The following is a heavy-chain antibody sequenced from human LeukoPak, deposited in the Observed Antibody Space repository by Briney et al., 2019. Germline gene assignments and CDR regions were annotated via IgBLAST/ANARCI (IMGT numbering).Heavy chain of an antibody. J-gene: IGHJ4*02. CDR1: GGSISSSSYY. V-gene: IGHV4-39*01. Sequence: PSETLSLTCTVSGGSISSSSYYWGWIRQPPEKGLEWIGSIYYSGSTYYNPSLKSRVTISVDTSKNQFSLKLSSVTAADTAVYYCARHELKVSGYSYGPYYFDYWGQGTLVTVSS. D-gene: IGHD5-18*01. CDR2: IYYSGST. CDR3: ARHELKVSGYSYGPYYFDY.